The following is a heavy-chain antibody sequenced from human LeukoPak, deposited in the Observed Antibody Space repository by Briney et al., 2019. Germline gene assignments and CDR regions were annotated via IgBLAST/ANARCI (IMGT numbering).Heavy chain of an antibody. CDR2: ITRSSRII. Sequence: GGSLRLSCAASGFTFSNFEMNWVRQIPGKGLEWLSFITRSSRIIYYADSVKGRFTISRDNANNSLHLQMNSLRVEDTGIYFCARGSTFGGVISDFWGQGTLSPSPQ. J-gene: IGHJ4*02. CDR3: ARGSTFGGVISDF. D-gene: IGHD3-16*02. V-gene: IGHV3-48*03. CDR1: GFTFSNFE.